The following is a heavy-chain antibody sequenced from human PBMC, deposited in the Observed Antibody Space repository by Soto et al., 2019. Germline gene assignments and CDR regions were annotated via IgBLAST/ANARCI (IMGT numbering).Heavy chain of an antibody. D-gene: IGHD3-22*01. J-gene: IGHJ2*01. Sequence: QVQLVQSGAEVKKPGASVKVSCKASGYTFTSYAMHWVRQAPGQRLEWMGWINAGNGNTKYSQKFQGRVTITRDTSASTAYMELSSLRSEDTAVYYCAREGITMIAGTFDLWGRGTLVTVSS. V-gene: IGHV1-3*01. CDR1: GYTFTSYA. CDR2: INAGNGNT. CDR3: AREGITMIAGTFDL.